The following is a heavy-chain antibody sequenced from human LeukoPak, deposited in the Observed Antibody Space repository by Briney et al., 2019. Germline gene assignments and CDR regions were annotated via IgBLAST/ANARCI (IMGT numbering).Heavy chain of an antibody. CDR1: GFTFSDYY. V-gene: IGHV3-11*04. D-gene: IGHD2-2*01. CDR2: ISSSGSTI. Sequence: GGSLRLSCAASGFTFSDYYMSWIRQAPGKGLEWVSYISSSGSTIYYADSVKGRFTISRDNAKNSLYLQMNSLRAEDTAVYYCANLGGDIVVVPAANYYMDVWGKGTTVTVS. CDR3: ANLGGDIVVVPAANYYMDV. J-gene: IGHJ6*03.